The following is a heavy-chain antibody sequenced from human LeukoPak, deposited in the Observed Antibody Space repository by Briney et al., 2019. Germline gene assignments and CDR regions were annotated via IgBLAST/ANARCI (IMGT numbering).Heavy chain of an antibody. D-gene: IGHD6-6*01. Sequence: ASVKVSCKASGYTFTGYYMHWVRQAPGQGLEWMGWINPNSGGTNYAQKFQGRVTMTRDTSISTAYMELSRLRSDDTAVYYCARSTYSSSGGDYWGQGTLVTVSS. CDR2: INPNSGGT. CDR3: ARSTYSSSGGDY. CDR1: GYTFTGYY. J-gene: IGHJ4*02. V-gene: IGHV1-2*02.